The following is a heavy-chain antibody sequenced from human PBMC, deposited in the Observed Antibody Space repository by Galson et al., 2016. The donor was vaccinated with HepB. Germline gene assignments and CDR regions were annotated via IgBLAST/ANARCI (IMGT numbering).Heavy chain of an antibody. V-gene: IGHV3-23*01. CDR2: INGGST. D-gene: IGHD3-9*01. CDR3: VNPVPSDSNILNGYLFH. Sequence: SLRLSCAASGFTLNSFAMSWVRQAPGKGLEWVSAINGGSTHYADSVQGRFTISRDTSKNTLYLEMNSLRAEDTAIYHCVNPVPSDSNILNGYLFHWGQGTLVTVSS. CDR1: GFTLNSFA. J-gene: IGHJ4*02.